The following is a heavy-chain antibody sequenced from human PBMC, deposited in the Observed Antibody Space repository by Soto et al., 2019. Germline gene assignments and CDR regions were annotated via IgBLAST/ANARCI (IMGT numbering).Heavy chain of an antibody. CDR3: AKLTSTIFGVVTRYYYYGMDV. Sequence: WGSLRLSCAASGFTFISYAMIFFRHSPFKWLEWVSAISGSGGSTYYADSVKGRFTISRDNSKNTLYLQMNSLRAEDTAVYYCAKLTSTIFGVVTRYYYYGMDVWGQGTTVTVSS. CDR2: ISGSGGST. D-gene: IGHD3-3*01. J-gene: IGHJ6*02. V-gene: IGHV3-23*01. CDR1: GFTFISYA.